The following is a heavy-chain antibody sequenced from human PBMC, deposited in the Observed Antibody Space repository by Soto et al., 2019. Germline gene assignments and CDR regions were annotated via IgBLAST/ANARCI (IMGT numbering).Heavy chain of an antibody. V-gene: IGHV3-53*01. Sequence: EVQLVESGGGLIQPGGSLRLSCAVSGFTVSNNYMSWVRQAPGKGLEGVSVIYSGGYTAYGDSVKGRFTISRDNSKTTPSLQKNRLEAADPAWYYLATPPGGGGYWGQGTLVTVSS. CDR2: IYSGGYT. CDR3: ATPPGGGGY. CDR1: GFTVSNNY. J-gene: IGHJ4*02. D-gene: IGHD3-10*01.